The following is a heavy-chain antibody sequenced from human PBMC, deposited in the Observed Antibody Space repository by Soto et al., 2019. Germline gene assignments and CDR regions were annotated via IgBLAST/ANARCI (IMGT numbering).Heavy chain of an antibody. V-gene: IGHV3-21*01. CDR2: INNSRSYI. CDR1: AFTFSSYW. CDR3: ARDRVMTFGEIIVVGTNLDV. D-gene: IGHD3-16*02. J-gene: IGHJ6*02. Sequence: GGSLRLSCAASAFTFSSYWMSWVRQAPGKGLEWVASINNSRSYIYYADSVKGRFTISRDNPKNSLYLQMNSLRVEDTALYYCARDRVMTFGEIIVVGTNLDVWGQGTTVTVSS.